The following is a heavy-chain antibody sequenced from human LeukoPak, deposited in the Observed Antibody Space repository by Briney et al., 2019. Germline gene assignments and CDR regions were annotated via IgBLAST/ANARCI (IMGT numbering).Heavy chain of an antibody. J-gene: IGHJ4*02. D-gene: IGHD1-26*01. V-gene: IGHV3-30*18. Sequence: PGGSLRLSCAASGFTFSSYGMHWVRQAPGKGLEWVAVISYDGSNKYYADSVKGRFTISRDNSKNTLYLQMNSLRAEDTAVYYCAKRPYSGSYFFDYWGQGTLVTVSS. CDR2: ISYDGSNK. CDR1: GFTFSSYG. CDR3: AKRPYSGSYFFDY.